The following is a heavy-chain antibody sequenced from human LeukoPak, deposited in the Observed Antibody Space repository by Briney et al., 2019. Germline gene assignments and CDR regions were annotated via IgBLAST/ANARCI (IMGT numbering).Heavy chain of an antibody. Sequence: SGGSLRLSCAASGFTFDDYAMHWVRQAPGKGLEWVSGISWNSGSIGYADSVKGRFTISRDNAKNSLYLQMNSLRAEDTALYYCAKDFCSSSSFFDYWGQGTLVTVSS. CDR3: AKDFCSSSSFFDY. CDR1: GFTFDDYA. V-gene: IGHV3-9*01. D-gene: IGHD6-6*01. J-gene: IGHJ4*02. CDR2: ISWNSGSI.